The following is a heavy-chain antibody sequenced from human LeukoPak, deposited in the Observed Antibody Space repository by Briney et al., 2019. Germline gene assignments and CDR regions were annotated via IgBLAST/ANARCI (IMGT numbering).Heavy chain of an antibody. V-gene: IGHV4-59*01. Sequence: SETLSLTCTVSGGSISGYYWTWIRQPPGKGLQWIGYIYYSGSTTYTPSLSTRLTISVDTSKNQFSLKLTSVTAADTAVYYCARGGGRKLDSWGQGTLVTVSS. CDR3: ARGGGRKLDS. CDR1: GGSISGYY. D-gene: IGHD3-10*01. CDR2: IYYSGST. J-gene: IGHJ4*02.